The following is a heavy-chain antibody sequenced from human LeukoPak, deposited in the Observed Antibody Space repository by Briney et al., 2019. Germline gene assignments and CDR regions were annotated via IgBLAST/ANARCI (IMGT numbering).Heavy chain of an antibody. CDR1: GGSISSSSYY. J-gene: IGHJ4*02. D-gene: IGHD6-19*01. CDR3: ARGSSGWPFDY. V-gene: IGHV4-39*07. Sequence: SETLSLTCTVSGGSISSSSYYWGWIRQPPGKGLEWIGSIYYSGSTNYNPSLKSRVTISVDTSKNQFSLKLSSVTAADTAVYYCARGSSGWPFDYWGQGTLVTVSS. CDR2: IYYSGST.